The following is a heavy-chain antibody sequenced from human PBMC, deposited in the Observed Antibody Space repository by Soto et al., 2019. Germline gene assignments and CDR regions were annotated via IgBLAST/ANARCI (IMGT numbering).Heavy chain of an antibody. Sequence: QVQLVESGGGVVQPGKSVRLSCAASGFRFGAYAMHWVRQAPGKGLEWVAVISEDGSRKYYRDSVKGRFTISRDNSKNTLFLQMDRLRLEDTAVYSCAKVREDLVLLVALESWGQGKRDNVSS. CDR1: GFRFGAYA. CDR3: AKVREDLVLLVALES. J-gene: IGHJ4*02. V-gene: IGHV3-30*18. D-gene: IGHD5-12*01. CDR2: ISEDGSRK.